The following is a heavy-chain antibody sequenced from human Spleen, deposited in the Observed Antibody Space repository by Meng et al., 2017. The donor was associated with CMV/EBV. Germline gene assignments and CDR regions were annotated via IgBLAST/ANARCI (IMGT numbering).Heavy chain of an antibody. CDR1: GDSVSSGFYS. D-gene: IGHD6-19*01. CDR3: AKTGSGSGWNFDY. V-gene: IGHV4-61*01. CDR2: INYSGTT. Sequence: SGDSVSSGFYSWTWIRQPPGKGLECIGYINYSGTTYYNPSLKSRVTMSIDTSKNQFSLKLSSLTAADTAVYYCAKTGSGSGWNFDYWGQGALVTVSS. J-gene: IGHJ4*02.